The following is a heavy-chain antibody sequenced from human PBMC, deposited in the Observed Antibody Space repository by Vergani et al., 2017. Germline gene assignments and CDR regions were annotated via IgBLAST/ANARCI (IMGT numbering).Heavy chain of an antibody. J-gene: IGHJ4*02. D-gene: IGHD3-10*01. CDR3: ANEGSANRIRGWLDH. V-gene: IGHV3-74*03. Sequence: DVDLVESGGGFVQPGGSRRLSCAASGFSFRTFSMFWVRQPPGKGLAWVSKISPDGRTTEYADSVRGRFTISRDNANSMLYLQMNSLRDDDTAVYYCANEGSANRIRGWLDHWGQGALVTVSS. CDR1: GFSFRTFS. CDR2: ISPDGRTT.